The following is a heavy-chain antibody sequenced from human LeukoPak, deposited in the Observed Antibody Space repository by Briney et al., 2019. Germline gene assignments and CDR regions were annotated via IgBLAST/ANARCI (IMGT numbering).Heavy chain of an antibody. Sequence: SETLSLTCTVSGASINNNFWTWIRQPPGKGLEWIGYIYSSGSANYNPSLKSRVIISGDTSKNQISLNLTSVTAADTAVYYCASLDTDGAFDYWGQGTLVTVSS. CDR2: IYSSGSA. V-gene: IGHV4-59*08. CDR3: ASLDTDGAFDY. D-gene: IGHD5-18*01. CDR1: GASINNNF. J-gene: IGHJ4*02.